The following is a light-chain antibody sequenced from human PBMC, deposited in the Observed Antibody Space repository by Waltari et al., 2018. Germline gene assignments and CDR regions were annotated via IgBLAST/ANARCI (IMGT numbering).Light chain of an antibody. CDR1: QSVSSY. J-gene: IGKJ4*01. CDR2: DAS. CDR3: QQRSSWPPT. V-gene: IGKV3-11*01. Sequence: EIVLTQSPATLSLSPGERATLSCRASQSVSSYVAWYQQKPGQAPRLLIYDASNRATGIPARFSGSGSGTDFTLTISNLESEDIAVFYCQQRSSWPPTFGGGTKVEIK.